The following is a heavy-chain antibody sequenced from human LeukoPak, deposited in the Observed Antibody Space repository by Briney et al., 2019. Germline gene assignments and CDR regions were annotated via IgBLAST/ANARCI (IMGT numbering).Heavy chain of an antibody. CDR2: INHSGST. D-gene: IGHD6-13*01. CDR1: GGSFSGYY. J-gene: IGHJ4*02. CDR3: ARALYSSSWYSDY. V-gene: IGHV4-34*01. Sequence: SETLSLTCAVYGGSFSGYYWSWIRQPPGKGLEWIGEINHSGSTNYNPSLKSRVTISVDTSENQFSLKLSSVTAADTAVYYCARALYSSSWYSDYWGQGTLVTVSS.